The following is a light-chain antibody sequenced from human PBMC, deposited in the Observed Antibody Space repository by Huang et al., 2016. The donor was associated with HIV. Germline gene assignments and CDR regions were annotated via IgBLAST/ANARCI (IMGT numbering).Light chain of an antibody. CDR1: QSVCSY. Sequence: EIVLTQSSATLSLSPGERATLSCRASQSVCSYLAWYQQKPGQAPRLLIYDASNRATGIPARFSGSGSGTDFTLTISSLEPEDVAVYYCQQRSNWPLTFGGGTKVEIK. V-gene: IGKV3-11*01. J-gene: IGKJ4*01. CDR2: DAS. CDR3: QQRSNWPLT.